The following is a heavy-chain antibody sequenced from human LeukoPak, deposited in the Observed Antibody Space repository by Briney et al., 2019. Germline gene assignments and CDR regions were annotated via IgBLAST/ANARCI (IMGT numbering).Heavy chain of an antibody. D-gene: IGHD7-27*01. CDR3: ARSRTGEGDY. V-gene: IGHV3-21*01. Sequence: GGSLRLSCAASGFTFSSYSMNWVRQAPGKELEWVSSISSSSSYIYYADSVKGRFTISRDNAKNSLYLQMNSLRAEDTAVYYCARSRTGEGDYWGQGTLVTVSS. J-gene: IGHJ4*02. CDR2: ISSSSSYI. CDR1: GFTFSSYS.